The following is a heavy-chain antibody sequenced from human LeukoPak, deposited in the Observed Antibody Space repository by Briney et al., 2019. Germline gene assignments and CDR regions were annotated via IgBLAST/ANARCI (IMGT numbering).Heavy chain of an antibody. CDR2: INHSGST. CDR1: GGSFSGYY. CDR3: ARGLPRGYSYLRYFDY. Sequence: PSETLSLTCAVYGGSFSGYYWSWIRQPPGKGLEWIGEINHSGSTNYNPSLKSRVTISVDTSKNQFSLKLSSVTAADTAVYYCARGLPRGYSYLRYFDYWGQGTLVTVSS. D-gene: IGHD5-18*01. J-gene: IGHJ4*02. V-gene: IGHV4-34*01.